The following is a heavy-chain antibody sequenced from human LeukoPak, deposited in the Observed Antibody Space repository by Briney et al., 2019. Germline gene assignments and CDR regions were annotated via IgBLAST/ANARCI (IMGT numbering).Heavy chain of an antibody. CDR2: ISGSGGRT. D-gene: IGHD6-19*01. V-gene: IGHV3-23*01. CDR1: GFTVSSNY. Sequence: TGGSLRLSCAASGFTVSSNYMSWVRQAPGKGLEWVSAISGSGGRTYYADSVKGGSTISRDNSKNTLYLQMNSLRAEDTAVYYCAKGGGSPGYSSGWYYFDYWGQGTLVTVSS. J-gene: IGHJ4*02. CDR3: AKGGGSPGYSSGWYYFDY.